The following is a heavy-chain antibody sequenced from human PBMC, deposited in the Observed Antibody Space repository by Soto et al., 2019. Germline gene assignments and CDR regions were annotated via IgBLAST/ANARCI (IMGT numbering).Heavy chain of an antibody. CDR1: GGSFSGYY. V-gene: IGHV4-34*01. J-gene: IGHJ6*02. CDR2: VNHGGTS. Sequence: SETLSLTCAVHGGSFSGYYWDWIRQPPGKGLEWIGEVNHGGTSNYNPSLKSRAIISVDTSKNQFSLKLTSVTAEDTALYFCAISSGLRSGELFHGLDGWGQGTKVTVSS. D-gene: IGHD3-10*01. CDR3: AISSGLRSGELFHGLDG.